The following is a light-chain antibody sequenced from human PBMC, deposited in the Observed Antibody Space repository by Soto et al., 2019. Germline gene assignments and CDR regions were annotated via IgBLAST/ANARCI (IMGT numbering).Light chain of an antibody. CDR1: RDIGTN. Sequence: EIVMTQSPATLSVSPGERATLSCRASRDIGTNLAWYQQKPAQSPRLVIYDTSARATGIPARFSGSGSGTEFTLTISSLQSEDFAVYYCKQYKNWPPFTFGQGTRLEIK. CDR3: KQYKNWPPFT. J-gene: IGKJ5*01. V-gene: IGKV3-15*01. CDR2: DTS.